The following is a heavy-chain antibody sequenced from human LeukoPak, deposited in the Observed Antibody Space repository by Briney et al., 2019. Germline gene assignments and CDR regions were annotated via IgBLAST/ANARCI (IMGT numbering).Heavy chain of an antibody. CDR2: MQFDGNNE. D-gene: IGHD2-8*01. V-gene: IGHV3-30*02. CDR3: AKKMPGNGDRRDY. Sequence: GGSLRLSCAASGFPFRKYGMHWVGQAPGKELEWVAYMQFDGNNEKYGDSAKGRFTIYRDNSKNTLYLQMDSLKEEDTAVYYCAKKMPGNGDRRDYWGQGTLLTVSS. CDR1: GFPFRKYG. J-gene: IGHJ4*02.